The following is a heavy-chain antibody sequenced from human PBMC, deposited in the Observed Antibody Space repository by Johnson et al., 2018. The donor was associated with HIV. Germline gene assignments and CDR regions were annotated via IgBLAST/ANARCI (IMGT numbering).Heavy chain of an antibody. J-gene: IGHJ3*01. CDR1: GFTFSLYW. V-gene: IGHV3-74*02. Sequence: VQLVESGGGLVQPGGSLRLSCSASGFTFSLYWMTWVRQAPGKGLVWVSRINSDGSSTTYADSVKGRFTISRENAKNSLYLQMNSLRAEDTAVYYCARLNWGLGGAFDVWGQGTMVTVSS. D-gene: IGHD7-27*01. CDR2: INSDGSST. CDR3: ARLNWGLGGAFDV.